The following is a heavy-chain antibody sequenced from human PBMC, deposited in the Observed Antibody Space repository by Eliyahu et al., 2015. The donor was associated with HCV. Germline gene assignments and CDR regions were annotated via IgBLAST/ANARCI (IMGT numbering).Heavy chain of an antibody. D-gene: IGHD5-12*01. CDR1: GYTFTGYX. CDR2: INPNSGGT. V-gene: IGHV1-2*04. J-gene: IGHJ6*03. Sequence: QVQLVQSGAEVKKPGASVKVSCKASGYTFTGYXLPXGRQAPGQGLEWMGWINPNSGGTNYAQKFQGWVTMTRDTSISTAYMELSRLRSDDTAVYYCARGPGVATIRDGNYYYYYMDVWGKGTTVTVSS. CDR3: ARGPGVATIRDGNYYYYYMDV.